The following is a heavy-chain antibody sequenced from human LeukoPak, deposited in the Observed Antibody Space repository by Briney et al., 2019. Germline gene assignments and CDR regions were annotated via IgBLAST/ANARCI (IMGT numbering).Heavy chain of an antibody. J-gene: IGHJ5*02. Sequence: QPGGSLRLSCATSGFTFNMYAMGWVRQAPGKGLQWVSSISGSGDTTYYADSVKGRFTISRDNSKNTLYLQMNSLGADDAAIYYCAKERLGNTKWFDPWGQGTLVTVSS. V-gene: IGHV3-23*01. D-gene: IGHD7-27*01. CDR3: AKERLGNTKWFDP. CDR1: GFTFNMYA. CDR2: ISGSGDTT.